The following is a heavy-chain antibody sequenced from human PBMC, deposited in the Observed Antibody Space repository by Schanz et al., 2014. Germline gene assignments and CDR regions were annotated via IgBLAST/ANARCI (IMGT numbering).Heavy chain of an antibody. V-gene: IGHV3-23*04. CDR1: GFTFRSYA. D-gene: IGHD3-22*01. CDR3: AKSYDTSGYSGFDY. CDR2: ISGSGDHT. Sequence: EVRLVESGGGLIQPGGSLRLSCAASGFTFRSYAMSWVRQAPGKGLEWVSVISGSGDHTHYADSVKGRFTISRDTSGNTLYLQMNSLRTEDTAVYFCAKSYDTSGYSGFDYWGQGTLVTVSS. J-gene: IGHJ4*02.